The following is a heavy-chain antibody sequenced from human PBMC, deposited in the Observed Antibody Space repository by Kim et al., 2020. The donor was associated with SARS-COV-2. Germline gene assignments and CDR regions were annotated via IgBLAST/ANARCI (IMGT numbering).Heavy chain of an antibody. V-gene: IGHV3-33*05. D-gene: IGHD6-19*01. CDR1: GFTFSSYG. J-gene: IGHJ6*02. CDR3: ARGIIAVAGLGGGMDV. CDR2: ISYDGSNK. Sequence: GGSLRLSCAASGFTFSSYGMHWVRQAPGKGLEWVAVISYDGSNKYYADSVKGRFTISRDNSKNTLYLLMNSLRAEDTAVYYCARGIIAVAGLGGGMDVWGQGTTVTVSS.